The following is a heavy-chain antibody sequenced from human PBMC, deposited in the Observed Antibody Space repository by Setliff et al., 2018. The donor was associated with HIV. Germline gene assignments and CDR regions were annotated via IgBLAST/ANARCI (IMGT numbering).Heavy chain of an antibody. J-gene: IGHJ4*02. CDR1: GGSISNSRYY. CDR3: ARLSGGMVPNY. V-gene: IGHV4-39*01. CDR2: IYYSGST. D-gene: IGHD3-10*01. Sequence: SETLSLTCTVSGGSISNSRYYWSWIRQPPGKGLEWIGSIYYSGSTYYNPSLKSRVTISVDTSKNQFSLKLSSVTAADTAVYYCARLSGGMVPNYWGQGTLVTVSS.